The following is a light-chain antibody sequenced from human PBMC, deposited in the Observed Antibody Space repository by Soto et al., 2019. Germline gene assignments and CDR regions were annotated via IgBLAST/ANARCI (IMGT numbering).Light chain of an antibody. CDR2: DTS. Sequence: EVVMTQSTATLSVSPGEGVTLSCRASQGIGDTLAWYQHKPGQTHRLLIYDTSTRATGIPDRFSGSGSGTDFTLTISRLEPEEFAVYYCKQYGSSPRTFGQGTKVDIK. V-gene: IGKV3-20*01. J-gene: IGKJ1*01. CDR1: QGIGDT. CDR3: KQYGSSPRT.